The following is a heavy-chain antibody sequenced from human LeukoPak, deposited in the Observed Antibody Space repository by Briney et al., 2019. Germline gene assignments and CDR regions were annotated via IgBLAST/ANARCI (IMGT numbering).Heavy chain of an antibody. CDR3: AKEPPSSPYCSGGSCYFDY. CDR2: ISGSGGST. D-gene: IGHD2-15*01. V-gene: IGHV3-23*01. Sequence: PGGSLRLSCAASGFTFSSYAMSWVRQAPGKGLEWVSVISGSGGSTYYADSVKGRFTISRDNSKNTLYLQMNSLRAEDTAVYYCAKEPPSSPYCSGGSCYFDYWGQGTLVTVSS. CDR1: GFTFSSYA. J-gene: IGHJ4*02.